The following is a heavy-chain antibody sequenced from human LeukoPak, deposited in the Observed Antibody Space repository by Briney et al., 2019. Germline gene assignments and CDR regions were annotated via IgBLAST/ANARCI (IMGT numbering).Heavy chain of an antibody. CDR1: GFTFSSYA. CDR3: ARDLGSGSSYYYYMDV. V-gene: IGHV3-30*04. CDR2: ISYDGSNK. D-gene: IGHD6-19*01. Sequence: PGRSLRLSCAASGFTFSSYAMHWVRQAPGKGLEWVAVISYDGSNKYYADSVKGRFTISRDNSKNTLYLQMNSLRAEDTAVSYCARDLGSGSSYYYYMDVWGKGTTVTVSS. J-gene: IGHJ6*03.